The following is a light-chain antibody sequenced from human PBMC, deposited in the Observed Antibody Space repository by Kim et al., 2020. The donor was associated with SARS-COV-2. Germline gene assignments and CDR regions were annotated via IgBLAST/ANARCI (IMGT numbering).Light chain of an antibody. J-gene: IGLJ3*02. V-gene: IGLV1-44*01. Sequence: QAVVTQPPSASGTPGQRVTISCSGSSSNIRSNNVVWYQQLPGAAPNLLIYSNNQRPSGIPDRFSGSRSGTSASLAISGLQSGDEADYYCAVWDDSLKQGVFGGGTQLTVL. CDR2: SNN. CDR1: SSNIRSNN. CDR3: AVWDDSLKQGV.